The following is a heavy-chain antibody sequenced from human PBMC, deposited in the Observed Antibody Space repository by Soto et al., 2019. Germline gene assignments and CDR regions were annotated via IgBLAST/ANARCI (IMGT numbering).Heavy chain of an antibody. Sequence: EVQLLESGGGLVQPGGSLRLSCAASGFAFSSYGMSWVRQAPGKGLEWVSGISGSGANTYYAASVKGRFTISRDNSEHRLFLQMNSLRDKDTAVYLCAKVYSSGGYDAFDIWGQGTLVTVSS. CDR3: AKVYSSGGYDAFDI. D-gene: IGHD6-25*01. CDR2: ISGSGANT. J-gene: IGHJ3*02. V-gene: IGHV3-23*01. CDR1: GFAFSSYG.